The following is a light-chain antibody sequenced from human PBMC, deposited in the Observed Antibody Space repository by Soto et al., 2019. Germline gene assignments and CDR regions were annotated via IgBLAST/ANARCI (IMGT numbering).Light chain of an antibody. CDR1: QSLSSNY. J-gene: IGKJ1*01. V-gene: IGKV3-20*01. CDR2: GAS. Sequence: EIELTQSPGTLFLSPGERATLSCRASQSLSSNYLAWYQQKPGQAPRLLIYGASSRATGIPDRFSGSGSGTDFTLTISSLEPEDFAVYYCRLYGLSFTWTFGQGSKVEI. CDR3: RLYGLSFTWT.